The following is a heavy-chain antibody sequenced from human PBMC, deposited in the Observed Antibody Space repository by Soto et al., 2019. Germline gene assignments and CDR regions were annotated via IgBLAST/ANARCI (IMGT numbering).Heavy chain of an antibody. J-gene: IGHJ5*02. CDR1: GFSFSTSGEG. CDR2: IYWDDDK. Sequence: QITLKESGPTLVKPTQTLTLTCTFSGFSFSTSGEGVGWIRQPPGKALKWLALIYWDDDKRYSPSLKSRLTITKDTSKNQVFLIMTNMDPADTATYYCALLKGRLAWGQGTLVTVSS. CDR3: ALLKGRLA. D-gene: IGHD2-21*01. V-gene: IGHV2-5*02.